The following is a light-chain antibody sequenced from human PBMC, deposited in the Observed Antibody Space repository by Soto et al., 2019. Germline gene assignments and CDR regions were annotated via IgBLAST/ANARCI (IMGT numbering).Light chain of an antibody. Sequence: EIVMTKSPATLSVSPGERATLSCRASQSVSSNLAWYKQKPGQAPRLLIYGASTRATGIPARFSGSGSGAEFPLTISSLQSEDFAVYYCQQYNNWPRTFGQGTKVEIK. CDR2: GAS. CDR3: QQYNNWPRT. V-gene: IGKV3-15*01. J-gene: IGKJ1*01. CDR1: QSVSSN.